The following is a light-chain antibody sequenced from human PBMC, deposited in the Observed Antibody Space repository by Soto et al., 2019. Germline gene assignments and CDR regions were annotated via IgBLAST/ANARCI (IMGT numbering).Light chain of an antibody. J-gene: IGLJ1*01. CDR3: QVWDNVDDHIYV. CDR2: DNS. V-gene: IGLV3-21*02. CDR1: NIDSRT. Sequence: SYELTQPPSVSVAPGQTATISCGENNIDSRTVHWYQQKPGQAPLLVVYDNSFRPSGIPNRFSGSNSGNTATLTISRVEAGDEADYYCQVWDNVDDHIYVFGTETKVTGL.